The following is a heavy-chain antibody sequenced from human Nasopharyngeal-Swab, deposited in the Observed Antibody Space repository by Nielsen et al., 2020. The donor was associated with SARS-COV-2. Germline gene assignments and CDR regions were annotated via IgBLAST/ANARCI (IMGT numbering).Heavy chain of an antibody. J-gene: IGHJ6*03. CDR3: ARFGLYDTSTGYYSHYYMDV. D-gene: IGHD3-9*01. V-gene: IGHV3-33*01. CDR2: IWYDGGNK. Sequence: WIRQPPGKGLEWVAVIWYDGGNKFYADSVKGRFAISRDNSENTLYLQMNSLRAEDTAVYYCARFGLYDTSTGYYSHYYMDVWGKGTTVTVSS.